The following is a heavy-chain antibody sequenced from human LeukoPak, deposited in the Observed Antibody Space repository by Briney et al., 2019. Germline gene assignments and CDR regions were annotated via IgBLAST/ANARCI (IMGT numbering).Heavy chain of an antibody. V-gene: IGHV3-53*01. Sequence: GGSLRLSCAASGFTVITNDMTWVRQAPGKGLEWVSVLYSDGNTKYADSVQVRFTISRDNSKNTLYLEMNSLSPDDTAVYYCARGVEPLAANTLAYWGQGTLVTVSS. J-gene: IGHJ4*02. D-gene: IGHD1-14*01. CDR1: GFTVITND. CDR2: LYSDGNT. CDR3: ARGVEPLAANTLAY.